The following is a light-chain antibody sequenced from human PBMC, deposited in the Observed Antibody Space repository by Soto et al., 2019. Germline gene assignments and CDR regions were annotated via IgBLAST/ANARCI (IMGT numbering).Light chain of an antibody. J-gene: IGLJ2*01. CDR3: QTWGTGLVV. V-gene: IGLV4-69*01. CDR2: VTSDGSH. Sequence: QPVLTQLPSASASLGASVKLTCTLSSGHSRYAIAWHQQQPEKGPRYLMKVTSDGSHIKGDGIPDRFSGSSSGAERYLTIFSLQSEDEADYYYQTWGTGLVVFGGGTKLTVL. CDR1: SGHSRYA.